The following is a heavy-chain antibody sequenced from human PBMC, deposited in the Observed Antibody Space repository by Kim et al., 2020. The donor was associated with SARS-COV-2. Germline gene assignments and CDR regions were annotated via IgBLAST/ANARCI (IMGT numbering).Heavy chain of an antibody. Sequence: GGSLRLSCTASGFTFGDYAMSWFRQAPGKGLEWVGFIRSKAYGGTTEYAASVKGRFTISRDDSKSIAYLQMNSLKTEDTAVYYCTRGRVWGSYRLIDYWGQGTLVTVSS. CDR3: TRGRVWGSYRLIDY. V-gene: IGHV3-49*03. CDR1: GFTFGDYA. CDR2: IRSKAYGGTT. J-gene: IGHJ4*02. D-gene: IGHD3-16*02.